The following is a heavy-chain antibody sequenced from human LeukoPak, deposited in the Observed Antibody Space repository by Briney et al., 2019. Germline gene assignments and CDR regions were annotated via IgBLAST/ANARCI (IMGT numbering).Heavy chain of an antibody. D-gene: IGHD2-2*01. CDR1: GGSINSTNYY. CDR3: ARDRYCSSTSCSPYNWFDP. V-gene: IGHV4-39*07. CDR2: IYYSGST. J-gene: IGHJ5*02. Sequence: ASETLSLTCTVSGGSINSTNYYWGWIRQPPGKGLEWIGSIYYSGSTNYNPSLKSRVTISVDTSKNQFSLKLSSVTAADTAVYYCARDRYCSSTSCSPYNWFDPWGQGTLVTVSS.